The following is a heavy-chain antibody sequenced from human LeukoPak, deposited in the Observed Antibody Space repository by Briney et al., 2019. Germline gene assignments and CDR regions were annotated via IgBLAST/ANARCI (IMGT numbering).Heavy chain of an antibody. CDR2: ISYDAKSS. V-gene: IGHV3-30*03. Sequence: GGSLRLSCAASGFTFSSSGMHWVRQAPGKGLEWVAVISYDAKSSHHVDSVKGRFTISRDNSKNTLYLQMNSLRAEDTAVYYCARRAGAYSHPYDYWGQGTLVTVSS. CDR1: GFTFSSSG. J-gene: IGHJ4*02. D-gene: IGHD4/OR15-4a*01. CDR3: ARRAGAYSHPYDY.